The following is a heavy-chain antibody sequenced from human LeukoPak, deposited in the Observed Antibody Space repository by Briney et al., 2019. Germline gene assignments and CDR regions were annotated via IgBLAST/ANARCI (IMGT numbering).Heavy chain of an antibody. CDR2: ISSSGSTI. Sequence: GGSLRLSCTASGFTFSNYEMNWVRQAPGKGLEWVSYISSSGSTIYYADSVKGRFTISRDNAKNSLYLQMNSLRAEDTAVYYCARDGYGKGPEFDYWGQGTLVTVSS. D-gene: IGHD4-17*01. CDR1: GFTFSNYE. V-gene: IGHV3-48*03. CDR3: ARDGYGKGPEFDY. J-gene: IGHJ4*02.